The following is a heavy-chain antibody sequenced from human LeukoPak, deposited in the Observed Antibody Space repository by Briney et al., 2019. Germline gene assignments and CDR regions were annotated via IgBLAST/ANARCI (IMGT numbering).Heavy chain of an antibody. D-gene: IGHD3-10*01. J-gene: IGHJ4*02. CDR2: ISSSRSYT. CDR3: ARVPTGEFEFDY. V-gene: IGHV3-11*05. Sequence: GGTLRLSCAASGFTFSDYYMSWIRQAPGKGLEWVSYISSSRSYTNFAGSVKGRFTISRDNAKTSVYLQMNSLRAEDTAVYYCARVPTGEFEFDYWGQGTLVTVSS. CDR1: GFTFSDYY.